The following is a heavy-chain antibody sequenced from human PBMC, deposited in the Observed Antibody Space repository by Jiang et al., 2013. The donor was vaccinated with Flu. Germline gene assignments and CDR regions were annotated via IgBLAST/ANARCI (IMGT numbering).Heavy chain of an antibody. Sequence: GAEVKKPGESLKISCKGSGYSFTSYWIGWVRQMPGKGLEWMGIIYPGDSDTRYSPSFQGQVTISADKSISTAYLQWSSLKASDTAMYYCARIPTSKYYYGSGSYYWVYYYGMDVWGKGTTVTVSS. CDR1: GYSFTSYW. J-gene: IGHJ6*04. CDR3: ARIPTSKYYYGSGSYYWVYYYGMDV. CDR2: IYPGDSDT. V-gene: IGHV5-51*01. D-gene: IGHD3-10*01.